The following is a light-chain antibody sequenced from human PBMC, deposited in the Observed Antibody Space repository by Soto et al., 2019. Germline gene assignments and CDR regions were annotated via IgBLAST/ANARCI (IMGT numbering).Light chain of an antibody. V-gene: IGKV3-11*01. CDR1: QSVSSY. CDR3: QQRSYWPPYT. J-gene: IGKJ2*01. Sequence: VVTQSPVTLSLYTGERATLSCRASQSVSSYLAWYQQKPGQAPRLLIYEASNRATGIPARFSGSGSGTDFTLTISSLESEDSAVYYCQQRSYWPPYTFGQGTKVDI. CDR2: EAS.